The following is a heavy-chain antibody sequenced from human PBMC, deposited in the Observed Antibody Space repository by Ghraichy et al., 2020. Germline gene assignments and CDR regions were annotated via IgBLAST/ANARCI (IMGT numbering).Heavy chain of an antibody. J-gene: IGHJ4*02. CDR2: ISGSGIST. D-gene: IGHD6-19*01. Sequence: GVLRLSCAASGFTFSNYAMSWVRQAPGKGLECVSSISGSGISTYYADSVKGRFTISRDNSKNTLNLQMNSLRSEDTAVYYCAKVHSSGWYQVKSGPFDYWGQGILATVSS. CDR1: GFTFSNYA. V-gene: IGHV3-23*01. CDR3: AKVHSSGWYQVKSGPFDY.